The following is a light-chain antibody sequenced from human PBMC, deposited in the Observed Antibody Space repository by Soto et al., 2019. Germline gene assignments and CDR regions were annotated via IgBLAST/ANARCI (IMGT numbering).Light chain of an antibody. V-gene: IGLV2-8*01. CDR1: KNDIGVYDF. CDR2: EVV. J-gene: IGLJ1*01. CDR3: KSYDGSNTYV. Sequence: QSVLTQPPSASGSPGQSVTISCTGTKNDIGVYDFVSWYQHHPGKAPRLIIYEVVQRPSGVADRFSGSKSGNTASLTVSGLQAADEADYFCKSYDGSNTYVSGSGTKVTVL.